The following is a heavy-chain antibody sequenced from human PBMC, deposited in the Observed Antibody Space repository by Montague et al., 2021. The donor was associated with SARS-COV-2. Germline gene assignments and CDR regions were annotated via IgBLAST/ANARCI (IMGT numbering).Heavy chain of an antibody. CDR1: GASISNPTYS. D-gene: IGHD1-26*01. CDR2: MFTSGGT. Sequence: TLSLTCTVSGASISNPTYSWGWIRQPAGKELEWIGHMFTSGGTTYNPSLKSRVTISVDTSKNQFSLRLNSVTAADTAVYYCVREGGSRTFDYWGQGILVTVSS. J-gene: IGHJ4*02. V-gene: IGHV4-61*09. CDR3: VREGGSRTFDY.